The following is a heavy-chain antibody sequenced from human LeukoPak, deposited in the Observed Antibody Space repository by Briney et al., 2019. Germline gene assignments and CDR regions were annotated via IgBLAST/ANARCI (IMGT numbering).Heavy chain of an antibody. CDR2: IYSGGST. Sequence: GGSLRLSCAASGFTVSSNYMSWVRQAPGKGLEWVSVIYSGGSTYCADSVKGRFTISRDNSKNTLYLQMNSLRAEDTAVYYCARETTVTSAGILDYWGQGTLVTVSS. CDR1: GFTVSSNY. J-gene: IGHJ4*02. D-gene: IGHD4-17*01. CDR3: ARETTVTSAGILDY. V-gene: IGHV3-53*01.